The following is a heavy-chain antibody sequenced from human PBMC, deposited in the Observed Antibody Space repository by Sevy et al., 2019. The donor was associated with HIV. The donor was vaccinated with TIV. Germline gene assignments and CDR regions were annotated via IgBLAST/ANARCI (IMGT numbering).Heavy chain of an antibody. CDR1: GGSISSYY. CDR2: VNYRGST. Sequence: SETLSLTCAVSGGSISSYYWTWIRQPPGKGLEWIGYVNYRGSTNFNPSLKSRLTVSVDISKNQFSLKLTSVTAADTAVYYCARDSSTGITVHGVVTYGMDVWGQGTTVTVSS. V-gene: IGHV4-59*01. D-gene: IGHD3-3*01. J-gene: IGHJ6*02. CDR3: ARDSSTGITVHGVVTYGMDV.